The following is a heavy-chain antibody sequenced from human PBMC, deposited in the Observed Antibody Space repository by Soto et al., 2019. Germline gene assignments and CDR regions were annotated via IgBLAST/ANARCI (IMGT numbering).Heavy chain of an antibody. V-gene: IGHV4-59*08. D-gene: IGHD6-25*01. CDR1: GGSISSYY. CDR2: IYYSGST. CDR3: ARRTPAGAFDY. Sequence: QVQLQESGPGLVKPSETLSLTCTVSGGSISSYYWSWIRQAPGKGLEWIGYIYYSGSTSYNPSLKVRVHITEDSSQTQLSLQLSSMTAADTAVYYCARRTPAGAFDYWGQGALVPVSS. J-gene: IGHJ4*02.